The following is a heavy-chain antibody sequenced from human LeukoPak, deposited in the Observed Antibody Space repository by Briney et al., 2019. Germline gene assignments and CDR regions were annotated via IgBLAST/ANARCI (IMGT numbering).Heavy chain of an antibody. CDR1: GGSISRSSYY. Sequence: SETLSLTCTVPGGSISRSSYYWGWIRQPPGKGLEWTGTIYYSGITHYNPSLKSRVTISVDTSTNQFSLKLTSVTAADTAVYYCARQSYDSSGSPTFFDFWSQGTLVTVSS. CDR3: ARQSYDSSGSPTFFDF. V-gene: IGHV4-39*01. D-gene: IGHD3-22*01. CDR2: IYYSGIT. J-gene: IGHJ4*02.